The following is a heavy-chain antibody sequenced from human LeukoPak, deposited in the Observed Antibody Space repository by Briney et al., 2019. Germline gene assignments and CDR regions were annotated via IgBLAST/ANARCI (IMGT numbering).Heavy chain of an antibody. J-gene: IGHJ6*03. CDR1: GYSISSGYY. Sequence: SETLSLTCTVSGYSISSGYYWGWIRQPPGKGLEWIGSIYHSGSTYYNPSLKSRVTISVDTSKNQFSLKLSSVTAADTAVYYCAREVYMDVWGKGTTVTVS. CDR2: IYHSGST. CDR3: AREVYMDV. V-gene: IGHV4-38-2*02.